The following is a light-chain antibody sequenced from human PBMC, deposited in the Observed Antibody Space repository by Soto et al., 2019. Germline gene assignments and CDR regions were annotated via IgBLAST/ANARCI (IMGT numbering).Light chain of an antibody. CDR2: DAS. CDR3: QQRSNWPLT. CDR1: QSVSTY. V-gene: IGKV3-11*01. Sequence: EIVLTQSPVTLSLSPGERATLSCRASQSVSTYLAWYQQKPGQAPSLLIYDASNRASGIPARFSGSGSGTDFTLTISSLEPEDFAVYYCQQRSNWPLTFGGGTKVDIK. J-gene: IGKJ4*01.